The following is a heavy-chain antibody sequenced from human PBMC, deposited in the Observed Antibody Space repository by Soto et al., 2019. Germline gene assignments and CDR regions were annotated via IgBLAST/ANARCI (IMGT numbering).Heavy chain of an antibody. J-gene: IGHJ4*02. V-gene: IGHV1-69*13. CDR2: IIPIFGTA. CDR1: GGTFSSYA. Sequence: SVKVSCKASGGTFSSYAISWVRQAPGQGLEWMGGIIPIFGTANYAQKFQGRVTITADESTSTAYMELSSLRSEDTAAYYCARVSTGSYYFDYWGQGTLVTVSS. D-gene: IGHD1-1*01. CDR3: ARVSTGSYYFDY.